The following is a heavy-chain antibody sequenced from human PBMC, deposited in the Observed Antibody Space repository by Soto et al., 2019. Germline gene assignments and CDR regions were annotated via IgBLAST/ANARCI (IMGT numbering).Heavy chain of an antibody. D-gene: IGHD2-8*01. CDR2: ISAYNGNT. J-gene: IGHJ4*02. V-gene: IGHV1-18*01. CDR1: GYTFTSYG. CDR3: ARLMESGWTAPDFDY. Sequence: ASVKVSCKASGYTFTSYGISWVRQAPGQGLEWMGWISAYNGNTNYAQKLQGRVTMTTDTSTSTAYMELRSLRSDDTAVYYCARLMESGWTAPDFDYWGQGTLVTVSS.